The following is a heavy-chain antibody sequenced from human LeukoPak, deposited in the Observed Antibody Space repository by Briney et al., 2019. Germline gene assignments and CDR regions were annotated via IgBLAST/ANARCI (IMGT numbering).Heavy chain of an antibody. J-gene: IGHJ4*02. CDR1: GYSFTCNY. CDR3: ARAIPGGDGALDY. D-gene: IGHD4-17*01. CDR2: IYPRDGST. V-gene: IGHV1-46*01. Sequence: ASVKVSCKASGYSFTCNYIHWVRQAPGQGLEWMGMIYPRDGSTSYAQKFQGRVTVTRDTSTSTVHMELSGLRSEDTAVYYCARAIPGGDGALDYWGQGTLVTVSS.